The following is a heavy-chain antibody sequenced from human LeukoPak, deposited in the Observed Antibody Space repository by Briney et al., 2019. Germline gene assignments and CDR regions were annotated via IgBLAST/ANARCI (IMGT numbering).Heavy chain of an antibody. J-gene: IGHJ3*02. CDR1: GFTFSNYG. D-gene: IGHD1-26*01. CDR3: ARGGNYYNEAFDI. CDR2: IISSSSTI. V-gene: IGHV3-48*01. Sequence: GGSLRLSCAASGFTFSNYGMHWVRQAPGKGLEWVSYIISSSSTIYYADSVKGRFTISRDNAKNSLYLQMNSLRAEDTAVYYCARGGNYYNEAFDIWGQGTMVTVSS.